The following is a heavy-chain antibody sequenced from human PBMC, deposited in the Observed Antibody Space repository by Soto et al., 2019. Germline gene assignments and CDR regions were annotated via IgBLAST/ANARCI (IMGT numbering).Heavy chain of an antibody. CDR1: GYTFTSYY. CDR3: ARDRTIFGVVANWFDP. V-gene: IGHV1-46*03. Sequence: ASAKVSCKASGYTFTSYYMHWVRQAPGQGLEWMGIINPSGGSTSYAQKFQGRVTMTRDTSTSTVYMELSSLRSEDTAVYYCARDRTIFGVVANWFDPWGQGTLVTVSS. CDR2: INPSGGST. J-gene: IGHJ5*02. D-gene: IGHD3-3*01.